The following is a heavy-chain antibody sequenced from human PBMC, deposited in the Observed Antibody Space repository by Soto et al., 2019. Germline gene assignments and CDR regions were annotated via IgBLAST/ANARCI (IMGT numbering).Heavy chain of an antibody. CDR1: GGSISSSSYY. CDR3: ARFRDGYNYDY. J-gene: IGHJ4*02. Sequence: SETLSLTCTVSGGSISSSSYYWGWIRQPPGKGLEWIGSIYYSGSTYYNPSLKSRVTISVDTSKNQFSLKLSSVTAADTAVYYCARFRDGYNYDYWGQGTLVTVSS. CDR2: IYYSGST. V-gene: IGHV4-39*07. D-gene: IGHD5-12*01.